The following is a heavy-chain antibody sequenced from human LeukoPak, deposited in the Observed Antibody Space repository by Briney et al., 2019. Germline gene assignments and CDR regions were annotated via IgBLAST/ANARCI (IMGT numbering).Heavy chain of an antibody. CDR3: ARDLGYSGNYGAFDI. CDR1: GGSISNYY. J-gene: IGHJ3*02. CDR2: IYYSGTT. D-gene: IGHD1-26*01. V-gene: IGHV4-59*01. Sequence: SETLSLTCTVSGGSISNYYWNWIRQPPGKGLEWLGYIYYSGTTNYNPSLKSRVTISVDTSNNHFSLRLSSVTAADTAVYYCARDLGYSGNYGAFDIWGQGTMVTVSS.